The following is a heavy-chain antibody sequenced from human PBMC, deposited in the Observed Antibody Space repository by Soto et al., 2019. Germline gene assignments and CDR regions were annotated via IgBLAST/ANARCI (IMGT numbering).Heavy chain of an antibody. CDR2: IKSRTDGGTT. D-gene: IGHD3-10*01. CDR1: GFTFSHAW. J-gene: IGHJ4*02. Sequence: LRLSCAASGFTFSHAWMSWVRQAPGKGLEWVGRIKSRTDGGTTDYAAPVKGRFTISRDDSNNTLYLQMNNLKTEDTAMYYCAKTGSMVRRVIGYFDYWGQGTLVTVSS. CDR3: AKTGSMVRRVIGYFDY. V-gene: IGHV3-15*07.